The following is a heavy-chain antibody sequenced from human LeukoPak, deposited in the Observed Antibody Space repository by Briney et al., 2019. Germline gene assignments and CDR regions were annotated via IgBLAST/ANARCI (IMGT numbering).Heavy chain of an antibody. Sequence: SETLSLTCTVSGGSISSYYWSWIRQPPGKGREGIGYIYYSGSTNYNPSLKSRVTISVDTSKNQCSLKLSSVTAADTAVYYCARESGPYDILTGYGMDVWGKGTTVTVSS. J-gene: IGHJ6*04. CDR1: GGSISSYY. CDR2: IYYSGST. CDR3: ARESGPYDILTGYGMDV. D-gene: IGHD3-9*01. V-gene: IGHV4-59*01.